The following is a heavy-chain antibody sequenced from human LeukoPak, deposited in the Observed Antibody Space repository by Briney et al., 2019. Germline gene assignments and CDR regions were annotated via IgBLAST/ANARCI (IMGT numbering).Heavy chain of an antibody. J-gene: IGHJ4*02. CDR3: ARVFRGELSYYFVY. Sequence: PSETLSLTCTVSGGSISSHYWSWIRQPPGKGLEWIGYIYYSGSTNYNPSLKSRVTISVDTSKNQFSLKLSSVTAADTAVYYCARVFRGELSYYFVYWGQGTLVTVCS. CDR2: IYYSGST. V-gene: IGHV4-59*11. CDR1: GGSISSHY. D-gene: IGHD3-16*02.